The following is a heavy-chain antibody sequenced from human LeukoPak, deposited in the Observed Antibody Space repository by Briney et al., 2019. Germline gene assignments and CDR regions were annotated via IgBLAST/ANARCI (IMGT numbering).Heavy chain of an antibody. J-gene: IGHJ6*02. CDR2: ISGSGGST. CDR3: AKDMVRVLDV. D-gene: IGHD3-10*01. CDR1: GFTFSSYS. V-gene: IGHV3-23*01. Sequence: GGSLRLSCAASGFTFSSYSMNWVRQAPGKGLEWVSAISGSGGSTYYADSVKGRFTISRDNSKNTLYLQMNSLRAEDTAVYYCAKDMVRVLDVWGQGTTVTVSS.